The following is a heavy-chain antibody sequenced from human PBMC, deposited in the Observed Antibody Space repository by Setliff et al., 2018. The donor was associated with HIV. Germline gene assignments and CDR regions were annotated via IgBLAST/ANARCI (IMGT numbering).Heavy chain of an antibody. J-gene: IGHJ6*02. D-gene: IGHD3-10*01. V-gene: IGHV4-38-2*01. CDR2: IHHSGNT. CDR3: ARHDITLVRGLV. Sequence: PSETLSLTCPVSGYSISSGYYWGWIRQPPGRGLGWIGAIHHSGNTYYNPSLKSRVTISVDTSKNLFSLKVNSVTAADTAVYYCARHDITLVRGLVWGQGTTVTVSS. CDR1: GYSISSGYY.